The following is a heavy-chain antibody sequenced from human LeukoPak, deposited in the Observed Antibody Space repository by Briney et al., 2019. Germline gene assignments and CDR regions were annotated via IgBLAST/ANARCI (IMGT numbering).Heavy chain of an antibody. V-gene: IGHV1-18*01. Sequence: ASMKVSCKTSGYTFTSYGISWVRQAPGQGLECMGWISADNGKTNYAQKLQGRVTMTTDTSTTTAYMELRSLRSDDTAVYYCARRGYPVYYYYMDVWGKGTTVTISS. J-gene: IGHJ6*03. CDR3: ARRGYPVYYYYMDV. D-gene: IGHD5-12*01. CDR1: GYTFTSYG. CDR2: ISADNGKT.